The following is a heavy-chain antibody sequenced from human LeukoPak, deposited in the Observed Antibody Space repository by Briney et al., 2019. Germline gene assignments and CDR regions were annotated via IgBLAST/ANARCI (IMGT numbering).Heavy chain of an antibody. CDR3: AAEVVVVDGFDP. CDR1: GFTFTSSA. V-gene: IGHV1-58*01. D-gene: IGHD3-22*01. CDR2: IVVGSGNT. J-gene: IGHJ5*02. Sequence: EASVKVSCKASGFTFTSSAVQWVRQARGQRLEWIGRIVVGSGNTNYAQKFQERVTITRDMSTSTAYMELSSLRSEDTAVYYCAAEVVVVDGFDPWGQGTLVTVSS.